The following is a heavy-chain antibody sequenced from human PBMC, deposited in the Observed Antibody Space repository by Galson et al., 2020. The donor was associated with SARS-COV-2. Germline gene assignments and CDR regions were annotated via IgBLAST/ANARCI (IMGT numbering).Heavy chain of an antibody. J-gene: IGHJ5*02. CDR1: GGSISGYY. D-gene: IGHD6-13*01. CDR3: AKSMTEQHGGWFDA. V-gene: IGHV4-59*01. CDR2: VYYSGIT. Sequence: ETSETLSLTCTASGGSISGYYWSWLRQPPGKGLEWIGNVYYSGITDYNPPLKSRVTISLDTSQHQFSLRPRSRSAADTAVYYCAKSMTEQHGGWFDAWGQGTLATVSA.